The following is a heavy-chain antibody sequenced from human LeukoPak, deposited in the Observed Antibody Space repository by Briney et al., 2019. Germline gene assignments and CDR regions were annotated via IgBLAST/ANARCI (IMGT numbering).Heavy chain of an antibody. CDR1: GGSFSGYY. J-gene: IGHJ4*02. Sequence: SETLSLTCAVYGGSFSGYYWSWIRQPPGKGLEWVAEINHSGSTNYNPSLKSRVTISVDTSKNQFSLKLSSVTAADTAVYYCARGPTGAPGYFDYWGQGTLVTVSS. D-gene: IGHD1-1*01. CDR3: ARGPTGAPGYFDY. CDR2: INHSGST. V-gene: IGHV4-34*01.